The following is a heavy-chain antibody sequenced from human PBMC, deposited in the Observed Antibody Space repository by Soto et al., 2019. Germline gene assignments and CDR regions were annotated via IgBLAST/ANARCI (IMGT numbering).Heavy chain of an antibody. J-gene: IGHJ3*02. V-gene: IGHV3-48*02. CDR1: GFTFSIYS. CDR2: ISSSSSTI. CDR3: ARDGTRVVGAILVGAFDI. Sequence: GSLRLSCAASGFTFSIYSMNWVRQAPGKGLEWVSYISSSSSTIYYADSVKGRFTISRDNAKNSLYLQMNSLRDEDTAVYYCARDGTRVVGAILVGAFDIWGQGTMVTVSS. D-gene: IGHD3-3*01.